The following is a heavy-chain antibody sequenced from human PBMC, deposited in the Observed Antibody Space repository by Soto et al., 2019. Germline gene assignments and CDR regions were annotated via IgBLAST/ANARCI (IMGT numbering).Heavy chain of an antibody. J-gene: IGHJ4*02. CDR1: GFTFSSYG. V-gene: IGHV3-30*18. CDR3: AKGMLVTPLDY. D-gene: IGHD2-21*02. Sequence: QVQLVESGGGVVQPGRSLRLSCAASGFTFSSYGMHWVRQAPGKGLEWVAVISYDGSNKYYADSVKGRFNISRDNSKKTLYLRMNSLIAEDTAVYYCAKGMLVTPLDYWGQGTLVTVSS. CDR2: ISYDGSNK.